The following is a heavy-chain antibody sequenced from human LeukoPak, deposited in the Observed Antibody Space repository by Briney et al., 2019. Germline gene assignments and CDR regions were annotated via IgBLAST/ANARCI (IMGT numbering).Heavy chain of an antibody. D-gene: IGHD3-9*01. V-gene: IGHV1-2*02. CDR1: GYTFTGYY. CDR2: INPNSGGT. J-gene: IGHJ4*02. Sequence: ASVKVSCKASGYTFTGYYMHWVRQAPGQGLEWMGWINPNSGGTNYAQKIQGRVIMTRDTSISTAYMELSRLRSDDTAVYYCARTRILTGYYVLDYWGQGTLVTVSS. CDR3: ARTRILTGYYVLDY.